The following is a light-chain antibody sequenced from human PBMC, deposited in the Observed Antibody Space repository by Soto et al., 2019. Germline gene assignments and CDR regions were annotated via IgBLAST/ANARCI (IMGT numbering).Light chain of an antibody. CDR2: WAS. CDR1: QSVFYSSNNKNY. V-gene: IGKV4-1*01. J-gene: IGKJ1*01. CDR3: QQYYNTPWT. Sequence: DIVMTQSPDSLAVSLGERATINCKSSQSVFYSSNNKNYLAWYQQKPGHSPQLLISWASTRDSGVPDRFSGAGSGTDFTLTISSLQAEDVAVYYCQQYYNTPWTFGQGTKVEI.